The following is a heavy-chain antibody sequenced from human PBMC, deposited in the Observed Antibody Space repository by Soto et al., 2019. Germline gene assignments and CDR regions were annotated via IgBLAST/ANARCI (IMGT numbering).Heavy chain of an antibody. Sequence: SETLSLTFVLSGGPLSSDYWSWLRQPPGQGLEWIGFIHYTGTTRYNPSLKSRLTISLDRSKNQFSLNLNSVTAADTAVYYCAKGAGWYPFCGQGTLVTVSS. CDR2: IHYTGTT. J-gene: IGHJ4*02. CDR1: GGPLSSDY. V-gene: IGHV4-59*01. D-gene: IGHD2-15*01. CDR3: AKGAGWYPF.